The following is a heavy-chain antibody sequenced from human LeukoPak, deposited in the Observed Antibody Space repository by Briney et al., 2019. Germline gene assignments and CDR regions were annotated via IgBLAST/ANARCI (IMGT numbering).Heavy chain of an antibody. CDR2: IKDDGSEK. D-gene: IGHD6-13*01. J-gene: IGHJ4*02. Sequence: GGSLRLSCAAPGFTFSSYAMHWVRQAPGKGLEWVANIKDDGSEKYYVDSVKGRFTISRDNAKNSLYLQMNSLRAEDTAVYYCARESQRAAAYWGQGTLVTVSS. CDR1: GFTFSSYA. CDR3: ARESQRAAAY. V-gene: IGHV3-7*01.